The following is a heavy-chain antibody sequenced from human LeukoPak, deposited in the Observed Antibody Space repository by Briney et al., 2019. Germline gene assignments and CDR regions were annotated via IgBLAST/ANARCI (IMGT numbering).Heavy chain of an antibody. Sequence: GGSLRLSYATSGLTFSTYWMTWVRQAPGKGLEWVANIKQDASETFYVDSVKGRFTISRDNAKNSLFLQMDSLRAEDTAVYYCARRERTGLFDYWGQGSLVTVSS. CDR3: ARRERTGLFDY. V-gene: IGHV3-7*01. D-gene: IGHD1-1*01. CDR2: IKQDASET. J-gene: IGHJ4*02. CDR1: GLTFSTYW.